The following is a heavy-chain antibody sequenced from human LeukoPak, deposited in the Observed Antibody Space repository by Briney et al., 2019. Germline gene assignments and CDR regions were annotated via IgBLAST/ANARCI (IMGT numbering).Heavy chain of an antibody. V-gene: IGHV3-21*01. J-gene: IGHJ4*02. CDR3: ARVGQGQRYFDY. CDR1: GFTFSSYS. D-gene: IGHD3-16*01. CDR2: ISSSSSYI. Sequence: GGSLRLSCAASGFTFSSYSMNWVRQAPGKGLEWVSSISSSSSYIYYADSVKGRFTISRDNAKNSLYLQMNSLRAEDTAVYYCARVGQGQRYFDYWGQGTLVSVSS.